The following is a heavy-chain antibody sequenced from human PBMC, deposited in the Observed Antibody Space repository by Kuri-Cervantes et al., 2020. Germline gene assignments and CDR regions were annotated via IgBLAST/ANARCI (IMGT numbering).Heavy chain of an antibody. CDR3: ARGSSGWYLGAWFDP. CDR1: GFTFSDYY. J-gene: IGHJ5*02. D-gene: IGHD6-19*01. CDR2: ISSGATTI. Sequence: GESLKISCAGSGFTFSDYYMSWIRQAPGKGLEWVSYISSGATTIYYADSVKGRFTISRDNAKNSLYLQMNSLRAEDTAVYYCARGSSGWYLGAWFDPWGQGTLVTVSS. V-gene: IGHV3-11*01.